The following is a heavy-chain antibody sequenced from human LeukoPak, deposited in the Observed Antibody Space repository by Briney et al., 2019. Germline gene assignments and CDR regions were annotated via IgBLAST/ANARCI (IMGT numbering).Heavy chain of an antibody. CDR3: AKDSPTVTTSY. CDR2: ISGSGGST. CDR1: GFTFSSYP. Sequence: GRSLRLSCAASGFTFSSYPMHWVRQAPGKGLEWVSAISGSGGSTYYADSVKGRFTISRDNSKNTLYLQMNSLRAEDTAVYYCAKDSPTVTTSYWGQGTLVTVSS. J-gene: IGHJ4*02. V-gene: IGHV3-23*01. D-gene: IGHD4-17*01.